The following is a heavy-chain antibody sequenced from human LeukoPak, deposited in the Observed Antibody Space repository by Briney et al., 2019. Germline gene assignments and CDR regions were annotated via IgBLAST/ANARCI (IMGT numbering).Heavy chain of an antibody. J-gene: IGHJ5*02. CDR2: IIPIFGTA. V-gene: IGHV1-69*05. CDR3: ARDEGVGGYCTNGVCYTNLFHP. CDR1: GGTFISYA. Sequence: SSVKVSCKASGGTFISYAISWVRQAPGQGREWMGRIIPIFGTANYAQKFQGRVTITTDESTSTAYMELSSLRSEDTAVYYCARDEGVGGYCTNGVCYTNLFHPWGEGTLVSVSS. D-gene: IGHD2-8*01.